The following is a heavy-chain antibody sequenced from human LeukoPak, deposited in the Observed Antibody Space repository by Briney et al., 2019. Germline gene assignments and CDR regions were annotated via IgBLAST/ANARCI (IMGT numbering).Heavy chain of an antibody. Sequence: PGGSLRLSCAASGFTFSSYEMNWVRQAPGKGLEWVSYISSSGSTIYYADSVKGRFTISRDNAKNSLYLQMNSLRAEGTAVYYCARPYSSSSDYWGQGTLVTVSS. J-gene: IGHJ4*02. CDR2: ISSSGSTI. CDR3: ARPYSSSSDY. D-gene: IGHD6-6*01. CDR1: GFTFSSYE. V-gene: IGHV3-48*03.